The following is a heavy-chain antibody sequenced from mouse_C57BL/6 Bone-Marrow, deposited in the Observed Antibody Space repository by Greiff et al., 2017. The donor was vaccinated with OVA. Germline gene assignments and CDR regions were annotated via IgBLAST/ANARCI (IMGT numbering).Heavy chain of an antibody. CDR1: GFTFSDYY. CDR3: ARHPYFDY. Sequence: EVQLQESGGGLVQPGGSLKLSCAASGFTFSDYYMYWVRQTPETRLEWVAYISNGGGSTYYPDTVKGRFTISRDNAKNTLYLQMSRLKSEDTAMYYCARHPYFDYWGQGTTLTVSS. CDR2: ISNGGGST. V-gene: IGHV5-12*01. J-gene: IGHJ2*01.